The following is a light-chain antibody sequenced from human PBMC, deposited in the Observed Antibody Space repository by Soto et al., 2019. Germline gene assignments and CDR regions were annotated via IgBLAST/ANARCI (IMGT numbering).Light chain of an antibody. CDR3: QQYNHWPRMLS. Sequence: EIVLTQSPAPLYVSPGERATLSCRSSQSLSSNVAWYQQRPRQAPRLLIYDTSSRASDVPARFSGRGSGTEFTLTIASLQSEDLAIYYCQQYNHWPRMLSFGGGTKVELK. J-gene: IGKJ4*01. V-gene: IGKV3-15*01. CDR2: DTS. CDR1: QSLSSN.